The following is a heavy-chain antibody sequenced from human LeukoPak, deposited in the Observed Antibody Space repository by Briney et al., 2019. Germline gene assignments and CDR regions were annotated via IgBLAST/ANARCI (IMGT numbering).Heavy chain of an antibody. CDR3: SKWGDYDVLTGYYDSDF. D-gene: IGHD3-9*01. J-gene: IGHJ4*02. CDR1: GFTFSNYA. Sequence: GGSLILSCAASGFTFSNYAMSWVRQAPGKGLEWVSAIVGSGGSTYYADSVKGRFTISRDNSKNTLFLQMNSLRVEDTALYYCSKWGDYDVLTGYYDSDFWGQGTLVTVSS. V-gene: IGHV3-23*01. CDR2: IVGSGGST.